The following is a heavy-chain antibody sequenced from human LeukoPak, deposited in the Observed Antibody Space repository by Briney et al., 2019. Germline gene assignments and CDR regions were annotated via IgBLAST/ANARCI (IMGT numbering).Heavy chain of an antibody. CDR1: GGSISSGSYY. CDR2: IYTSGST. Sequence: PSETLSLTCTVSGGSISSGSYYWSWIRQPAGKGLEWIGRIYTSGSTNYNPSLKSRVTISVDTSKNQFSLKLSSVTAADTAVYYCATDTTSWGQGTLVTVSS. CDR3: ATDTTS. V-gene: IGHV4-61*02. D-gene: IGHD1-1*01. J-gene: IGHJ5*02.